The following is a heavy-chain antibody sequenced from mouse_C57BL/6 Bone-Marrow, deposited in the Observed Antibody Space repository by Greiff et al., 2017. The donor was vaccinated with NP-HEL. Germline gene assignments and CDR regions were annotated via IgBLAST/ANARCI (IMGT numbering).Heavy chain of an antibody. CDR2: INSDGGST. Sequence: DVKLVESGGGLVQPGESLKLSCESNEYEFPSHDMSWVRKTPEKRLELVAAINSDGGSTYYPDTMERRFIISRDNTKKTLYLQMSSLRSEDTALYYCARRGGYYGRGDYWGQGTTLTVSS. CDR1: EYEFPSHD. V-gene: IGHV5-2*03. D-gene: IGHD1-1*01. CDR3: ARRGGYYGRGDY. J-gene: IGHJ2*01.